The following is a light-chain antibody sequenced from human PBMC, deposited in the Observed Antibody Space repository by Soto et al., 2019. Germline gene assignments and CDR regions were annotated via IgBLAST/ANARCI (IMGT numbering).Light chain of an antibody. Sequence: ESVLTQSPGTLSLSPGERATLSCRASQSVSSKSLAWYQQKPGQAPRLLIYGASSRATGIPDRFSGSGSGTDFTLTISRLEPEDFAVYYCQQYGPSLFNFGPGTKVDIK. CDR1: QSVSSKS. V-gene: IGKV3-20*01. CDR3: QQYGPSLFN. CDR2: GAS. J-gene: IGKJ3*01.